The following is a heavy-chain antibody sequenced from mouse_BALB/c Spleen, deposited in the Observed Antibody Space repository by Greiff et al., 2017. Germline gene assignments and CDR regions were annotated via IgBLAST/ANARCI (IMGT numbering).Heavy chain of an antibody. CDR2: IDPENGNT. V-gene: IGHV14-1*02. D-gene: IGHD3-3*01. CDR3: ARAGDGCAD. CDR1: GFNIKDYY. J-gene: IGHJ3*01. Sequence: VKLQQSGAELVRPGALVKLSCKASGFNIKDYYMHWVKQRPEQGLEWIGWIDPENGNTIYDPKFQGKASITADTSSNTAYLQLSSLTSEDTAVYYCARAGDGCADWGQGTLVTVSA.